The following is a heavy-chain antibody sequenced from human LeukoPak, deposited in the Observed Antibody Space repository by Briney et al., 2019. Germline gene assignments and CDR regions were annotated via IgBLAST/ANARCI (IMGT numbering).Heavy chain of an antibody. Sequence: ASVKVSCKASGYIFTGYYMHWVRQAPGQGLEWMGWINPNSGGTNYAQKFQGRVTMTRDTSISTAFMELSRLRSDDTAVYYCATNFYSSGPNGWGQGTLVTVSS. D-gene: IGHD6-19*01. V-gene: IGHV1-2*02. CDR2: INPNSGGT. J-gene: IGHJ4*02. CDR3: ATNFYSSGPNG. CDR1: GYIFTGYY.